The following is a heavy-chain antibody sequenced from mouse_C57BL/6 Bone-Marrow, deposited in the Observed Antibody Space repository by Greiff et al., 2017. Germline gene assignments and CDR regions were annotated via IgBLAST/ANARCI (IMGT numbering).Heavy chain of an antibody. D-gene: IGHD1-1*01. CDR3: ARAGGSAWFAY. V-gene: IGHV5-4*01. J-gene: IGHJ3*01. CDR2: ISDGGSYT. Sequence: EVQVVESGGGLVKPGGSLKLSCAASGFTFSSYAMSWVRQTPEKRLEWVATISDGGSYTYYPDNVKGRFTISRDNAKNNLYLQMSHLKSEDTAMYYCARAGGSAWFAYWGQGTLVTVSA. CDR1: GFTFSSYA.